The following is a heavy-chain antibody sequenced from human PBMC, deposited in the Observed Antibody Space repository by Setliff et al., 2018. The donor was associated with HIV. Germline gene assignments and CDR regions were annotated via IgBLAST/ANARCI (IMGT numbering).Heavy chain of an antibody. J-gene: IGHJ4*02. CDR2: MYTTGST. D-gene: IGHD6-19*01. CDR1: GGSVNIGAYY. Sequence: SETLSLTCIVSGGSVNIGAYYWSWIRQPAGKGLEGIGRMYTTGSTKFNPSLESRVTMSLDTSKNHFSLELSSVTAADTAVYYCAREPGSGWYYFDNWGQGTLVTVSS. CDR3: AREPGSGWYYFDN. V-gene: IGHV4-61*02.